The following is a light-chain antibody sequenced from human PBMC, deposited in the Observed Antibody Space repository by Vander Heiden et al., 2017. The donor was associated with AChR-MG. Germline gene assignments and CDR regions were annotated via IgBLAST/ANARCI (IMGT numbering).Light chain of an antibody. J-gene: IGKJ1*01. CDR1: QSVSSSY. V-gene: IGKV3-20*01. CDR2: GAS. CDR3: QQYGSAWT. Sequence: EIVLTQSPGTLPLSPGERATLSCRSSQSVSSSYLAWYQQKPGQAPRLLIYGASSRATGIADRFSGSGSGTDFTLTISRLEPEDFAVYYCQQYGSAWTFGQGTKVEIK.